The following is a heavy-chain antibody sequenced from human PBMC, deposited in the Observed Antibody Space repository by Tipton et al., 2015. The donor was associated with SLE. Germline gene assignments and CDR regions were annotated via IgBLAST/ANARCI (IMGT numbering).Heavy chain of an antibody. CDR3: ARITTTLGGMDV. Sequence: TLSLTCAVYGGSFSGYYWSWIRQPPGKGLEWIGEINHSGSTNYNPSPKSRVTISVDTSKNQFSLKLSSVTAADTAVYYCARITTTLGGMDVWGQGTTVTVSS. CDR2: INHSGST. D-gene: IGHD1-1*01. J-gene: IGHJ6*02. V-gene: IGHV4-34*01. CDR1: GGSFSGYY.